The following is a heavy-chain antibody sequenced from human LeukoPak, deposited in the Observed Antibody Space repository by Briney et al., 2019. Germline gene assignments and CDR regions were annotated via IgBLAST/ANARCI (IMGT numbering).Heavy chain of an antibody. Sequence: SETLSLTCAVYGGSFGGYYWSWIRQPPGKGLEWIGEINHSGSTNYNPSLKSRVTISVDTSKNQFSLKLSSVTAADTAVYYCASVGATTASWGQGTLVTVSS. CDR2: INHSGST. V-gene: IGHV4-34*01. CDR1: GGSFGGYY. CDR3: ASVGATTAS. J-gene: IGHJ5*02. D-gene: IGHD1-26*01.